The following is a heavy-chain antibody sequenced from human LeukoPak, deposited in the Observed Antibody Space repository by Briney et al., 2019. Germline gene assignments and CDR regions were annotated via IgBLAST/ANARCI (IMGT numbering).Heavy chain of an antibody. D-gene: IGHD6-19*01. J-gene: IGHJ6*02. CDR3: ARGDSSGWYSAPYYYYGMDV. V-gene: IGHV3-9*01. CDR2: ISWNSGSI. Sequence: PGGSLRLSCAASGFTFDDYAMHWVRQAPGKGLEWVSGISWNSGSIGYADSVNGRFTISRDNAKNSLYLQMNSLRAEDTAVYYCARGDSSGWYSAPYYYYGMDVWGQGTTVTVSS. CDR1: GFTFDDYA.